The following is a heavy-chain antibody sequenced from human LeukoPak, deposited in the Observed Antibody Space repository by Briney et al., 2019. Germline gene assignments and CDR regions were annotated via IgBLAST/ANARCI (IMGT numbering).Heavy chain of an antibody. CDR1: GGTFSSYA. J-gene: IGHJ4*02. CDR3: ARDVTIFGVVIPFDY. D-gene: IGHD3-3*01. Sequence: GASVKVSCKASGGTFSSYAISWVRQAPGQGLEWMGGIIPIFGTANYAQKFQGRVTITADESTSTAYMELSSLRSEDTAVYYCARDVTIFGVVIPFDYWGQGTLVTVSS. CDR2: IIPIFGTA. V-gene: IGHV1-69*13.